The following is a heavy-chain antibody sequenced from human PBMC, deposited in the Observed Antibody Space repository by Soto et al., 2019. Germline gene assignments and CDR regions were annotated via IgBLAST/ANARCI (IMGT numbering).Heavy chain of an antibody. J-gene: IGHJ4*02. CDR1: GGSISSGNYY. CDR3: ATIGTSATRLYYFDF. V-gene: IGHV4-30-4*01. Sequence: QVQLQESGPGLVKPSQTLSLTCTVSGGSISSGNYYWSWIRQPPGKGLEWIGFISYSGSTYYNLSLKSRITISVDTSKNQFSLNLSFVTAADTAVYYCATIGTSATRLYYFDFWGQGTLVTVSS. CDR2: ISYSGST. D-gene: IGHD1-1*01.